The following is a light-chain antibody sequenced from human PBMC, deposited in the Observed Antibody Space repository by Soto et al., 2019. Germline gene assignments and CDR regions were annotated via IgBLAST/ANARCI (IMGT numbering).Light chain of an antibody. CDR3: QQYGSSPPWT. CDR1: QSVSSSY. Sequence: EIVLTQSPGTLSLSPGERATLSCRASQSVSSSYLAWYQQKPGQAPRHLIYGASNRATGIPDRFSGSGSGTDFTLTISRLEPEDFAVYYCQQYGSSPPWTFGQGTKVDIK. J-gene: IGKJ1*01. V-gene: IGKV3-20*01. CDR2: GAS.